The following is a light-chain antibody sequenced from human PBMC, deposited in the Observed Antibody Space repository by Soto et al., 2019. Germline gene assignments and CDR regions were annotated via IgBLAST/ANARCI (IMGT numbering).Light chain of an antibody. J-gene: IGLJ1*01. V-gene: IGLV1-44*01. CDR3: AAWDASLNGYV. Sequence: QSVLTQPPSASGTPGQRVTISCSTSSSNLGDNTVNWYQQVPGTAPKLLIYNYDQRPSGVPDRFSVSKSGTSASLAISGLQSEDEDDYYCAAWDASLNGYVFGTGTKLTVL. CDR1: SSNLGDNT. CDR2: NYD.